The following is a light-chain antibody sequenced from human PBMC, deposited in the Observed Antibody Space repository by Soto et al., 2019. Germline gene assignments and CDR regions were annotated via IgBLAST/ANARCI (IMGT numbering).Light chain of an antibody. J-gene: IGLJ2*01. V-gene: IGLV3-21*02. CDR3: QVWDSSVDPVI. CDR1: NIGTKS. Sequence: SYELTQPPSVSVAPGQTATITCGGNNIGTKSVHWYQQKPGQAPVLVVYVDYDRPSGIPERFSGSNSGNAATLTISRVEAGDEADYYCQVWDSSVDPVIFGGGTKLTVL. CDR2: VDY.